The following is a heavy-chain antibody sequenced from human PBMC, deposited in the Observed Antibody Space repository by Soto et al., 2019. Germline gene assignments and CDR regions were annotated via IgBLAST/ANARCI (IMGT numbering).Heavy chain of an antibody. CDR3: ARTRLCGGDCYSAYYFNF. CDR1: GYTFTTYD. V-gene: IGHV1-8*01. Sequence: QVQLVQSGAEVKKPGASVKVSCKASGYTFTTYDINWVRQATGQGLEWMGWMKPSSGNTGYIQKFQGRVTMTRNTSTSTAYMALSSLTSDDTTVYYCARTRLCGGDCYSAYYFNFWGQGALVTVSS. CDR2: MKPSSGNT. D-gene: IGHD2-21*02. J-gene: IGHJ4*02.